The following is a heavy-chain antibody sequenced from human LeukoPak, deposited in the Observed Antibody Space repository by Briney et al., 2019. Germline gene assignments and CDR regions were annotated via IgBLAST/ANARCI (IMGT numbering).Heavy chain of an antibody. Sequence: ASVKVSCKASGFTFTSSAMHWVRQAPGQGLEWMGIINPSGGSTSYAQKFQGRVTMTRDTSTSTVYMELSSLRSEDTAVYYCARGAVAGNDAFDIWGQGTMVTVSS. CDR2: INPSGGST. V-gene: IGHV1-46*01. CDR3: ARGAVAGNDAFDI. D-gene: IGHD6-19*01. J-gene: IGHJ3*02. CDR1: GFTFTSSA.